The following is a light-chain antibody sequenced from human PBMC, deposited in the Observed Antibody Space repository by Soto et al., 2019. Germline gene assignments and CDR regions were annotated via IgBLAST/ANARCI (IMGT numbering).Light chain of an antibody. J-gene: IGKJ1*01. CDR2: GES. CDR1: QSVSSK. V-gene: IGKV3-15*01. CDR3: QQYNIWPPWT. Sequence: EIVMTQSPATLSVSPGERATLSCRASQSVSSKLAWYQHKPGQAPRLLIYGESTRATGIPARFSGSGSGTEFTLTISSLQSEDFAVYYCQQYNIWPPWTFGQGTKVEIK.